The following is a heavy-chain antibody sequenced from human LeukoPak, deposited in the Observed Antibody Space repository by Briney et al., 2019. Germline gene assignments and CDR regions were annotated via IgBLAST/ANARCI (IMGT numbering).Heavy chain of an antibody. V-gene: IGHV3-73*01. Sequence: GGSLRLSCAASGFAFSDSAIHWVRQASGKGLEWVGRIRSKAKSYETSYGASVKGRFTISRDDSKNTAYLQVNSLKTEDTAVYYCTRYGSSSGSTDYWGQGTLVTVSS. J-gene: IGHJ4*02. CDR1: GFAFSDSA. D-gene: IGHD6-6*01. CDR3: TRYGSSSGSTDY. CDR2: IRSKAKSYET.